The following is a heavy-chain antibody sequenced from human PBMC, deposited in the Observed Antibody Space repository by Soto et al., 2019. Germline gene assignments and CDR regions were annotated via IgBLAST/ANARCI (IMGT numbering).Heavy chain of an antibody. V-gene: IGHV3-7*01. CDR2: IKQDGSEK. J-gene: IGHJ4*02. D-gene: IGHD3-10*01. Sequence: PGGSLRLSCAASGFTFSSYWMSWVRQAPGKGLEWVANIKQDGSEKYYVDSVKGRFTISRDNAKNSLYLQMNSLRAEDTAVYYYAREGDNGDSEYCGTVIPVTVSS. CDR3: AREGDNGDSEY. CDR1: GFTFSSYW.